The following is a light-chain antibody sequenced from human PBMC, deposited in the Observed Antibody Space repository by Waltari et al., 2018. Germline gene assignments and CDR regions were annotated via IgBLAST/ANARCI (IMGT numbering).Light chain of an antibody. CDR1: SSNIARNP. Sequence: QSVLAQPPSASGTPGPRITISCSGDSSNIARNPVKRYQQLPGTAPELLIYGTNQRPSGVPDRFSGSKSGTSASLAISGLHSEDEADYYCAAWDDSLNGVVFGGGTKLTVL. V-gene: IGLV1-44*01. J-gene: IGLJ2*01. CDR2: GTN. CDR3: AAWDDSLNGVV.